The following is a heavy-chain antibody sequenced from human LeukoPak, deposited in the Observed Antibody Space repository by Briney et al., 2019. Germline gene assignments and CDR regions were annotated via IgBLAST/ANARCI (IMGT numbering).Heavy chain of an antibody. CDR1: GDSINSLDL. J-gene: IGHJ4*02. V-gene: IGHV4-4*02. Sequence: PSETLSLTCTVSGDSINSLDLWSWVRQPPGKGLEWIGEMYLSGTTHSNPSVKSRVTISIDKSKNQFFLNLSSVTAADTAVYYCARNLGGSSWVFDYWGQGTLVTVSS. CDR3: ARNLGGSSWVFDY. D-gene: IGHD6-13*01. CDR2: MYLSGTT.